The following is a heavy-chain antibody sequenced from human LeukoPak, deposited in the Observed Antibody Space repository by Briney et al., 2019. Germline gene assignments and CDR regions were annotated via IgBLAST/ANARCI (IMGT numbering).Heavy chain of an antibody. Sequence: PSETLSLTCTVSGGSISSYYWSWIRQPPGKGLEWIGYIYYSGSTNYNPSLKSRVTIPVDTSKNQFSLKLSSVTAADTAVYYCARALLGYCSSTSCYSPYYYYMDVWGKGTTVTVSS. J-gene: IGHJ6*03. D-gene: IGHD2-2*02. V-gene: IGHV4-59*01. CDR3: ARALLGYCSSTSCYSPYYYYMDV. CDR1: GGSISSYY. CDR2: IYYSGST.